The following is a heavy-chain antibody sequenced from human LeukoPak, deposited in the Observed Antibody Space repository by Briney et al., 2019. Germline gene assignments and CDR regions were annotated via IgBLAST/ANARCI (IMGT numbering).Heavy chain of an antibody. V-gene: IGHV1-8*02. J-gene: IGHJ4*02. CDR2: MNPNSGNT. CDR3: ARIATPYSSSWYAY. CDR1: GYTFTSYG. D-gene: IGHD6-13*01. Sequence: ASVKVSCKASGYTFTSYGINWVRQATGQGLEWMGWMNPNSGNTGYAQKFQGRVTMTRNTSISTAYMELSSLRSEDTAVYYCARIATPYSSSWYAYWGQGTLVTVSS.